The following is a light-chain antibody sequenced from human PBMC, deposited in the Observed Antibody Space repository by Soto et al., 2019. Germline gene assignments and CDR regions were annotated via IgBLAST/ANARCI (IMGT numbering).Light chain of an antibody. V-gene: IGKV3-11*01. CDR2: DAS. CDR3: QQRGSWPPSIT. CDR1: QSVRHA. Sequence: EVALTQSPATLSLSPGERATLSCRASQSVRHALAWYQQKPGKAPRLLXXDASSRATGIPAMFSGSGSETDFTLTISSLEPEDFAVSYCQQRGSWPPSITFGQGTRLEIK. J-gene: IGKJ5*01.